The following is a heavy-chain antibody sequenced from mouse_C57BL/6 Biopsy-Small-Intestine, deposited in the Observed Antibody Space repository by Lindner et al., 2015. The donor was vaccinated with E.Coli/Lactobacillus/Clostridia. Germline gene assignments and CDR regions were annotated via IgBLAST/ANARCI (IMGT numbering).Heavy chain of an antibody. J-gene: IGHJ4*01. Sequence: QLQESGGGLVKPGGSLKLSCAASGFTFSDFGMHWVRQAPEKGLEWAAYVSSGSSTIYYADTVKGRFTISRDNAKNTLFLQMTSLRSEDTAMYYCARGTSGGMDYWGQGTSVTVSS. V-gene: IGHV5-17*01. CDR1: GFTFSDFG. D-gene: IGHD1-1*01. CDR3: ARGTSGGMDY. CDR2: VSSGSSTI.